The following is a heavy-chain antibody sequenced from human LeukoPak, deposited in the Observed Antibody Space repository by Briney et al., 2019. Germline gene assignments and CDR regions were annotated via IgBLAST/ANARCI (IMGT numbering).Heavy chain of an antibody. Sequence: PGRSLRLSCAASGFTFSSYGMHWVRQAPGKGLEWVAVISYDGSNKYYADSVKGRFTISRDNSKNTLYLQMNSLRAEDTAVYYCAADPAAIPRGDYWGQGTLVTVSS. J-gene: IGHJ4*02. V-gene: IGHV3-30*03. CDR3: AADPAAIPRGDY. CDR2: ISYDGSNK. D-gene: IGHD2-2*02. CDR1: GFTFSSYG.